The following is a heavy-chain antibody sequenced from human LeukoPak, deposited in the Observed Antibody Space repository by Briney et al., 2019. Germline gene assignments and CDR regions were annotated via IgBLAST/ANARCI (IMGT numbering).Heavy chain of an antibody. D-gene: IGHD3-22*01. CDR1: GYTFTSYG. Sequence: ASVKVSCKASGYTFTSYGISWVRQAPGQGLEWMGWISGYNGNTNYAQKLQGRVTMTTDTSTSTVYMELRSLRSDDTAVYYCASLGYYDSSGYYFYWGQGTLVTLSS. CDR2: ISGYNGNT. CDR3: ASLGYYDSSGYYFY. V-gene: IGHV1-18*01. J-gene: IGHJ4*02.